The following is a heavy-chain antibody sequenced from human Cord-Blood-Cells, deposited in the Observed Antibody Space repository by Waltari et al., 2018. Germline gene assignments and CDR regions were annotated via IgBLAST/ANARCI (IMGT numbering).Heavy chain of an antibody. J-gene: IGHJ4*02. CDR3: ARVPYCSSTSCYYFDY. CDR2: IIPIFGTA. Sequence: QVQLVQSGAEVKKPGSSVKVSCKASGGTFSSYAICWVRHAPGQGLEWMGGIIPIFGTANYAQKFQGRVTITADESTSTAYMELSSLRSEDTAVYYCARVPYCSSTSCYYFDYWGQGTLVTVSS. D-gene: IGHD2-2*01. V-gene: IGHV1-69*01. CDR1: GGTFSSYA.